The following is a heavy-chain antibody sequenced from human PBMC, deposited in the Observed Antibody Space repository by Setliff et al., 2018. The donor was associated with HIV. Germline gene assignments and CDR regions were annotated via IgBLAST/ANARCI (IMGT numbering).Heavy chain of an antibody. Sequence: SETLSLTCTVSGGSISSYYWSWIRQPPGKGLEWIGYIYYSGRTYYNPSLKSRVTISVDTSKNQFSLKLSSATAADTAVYYCARGARLLAGYSDRWDYYYMAVWGKGTTVTVSS. CDR1: GGSISSYY. CDR3: ARGARLLAGYSDRWDYYYMAV. D-gene: IGHD6-13*01. CDR2: IYYSGRT. V-gene: IGHV4-59*08. J-gene: IGHJ6*03.